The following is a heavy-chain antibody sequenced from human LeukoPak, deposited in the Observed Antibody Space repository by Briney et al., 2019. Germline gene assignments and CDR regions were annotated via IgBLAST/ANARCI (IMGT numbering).Heavy chain of an antibody. D-gene: IGHD2-2*01. J-gene: IGHJ5*02. Sequence: GGSLRLSCAASGFTFSSYEMNWVRQAPGKGLEWVSYMSSSCSTRFYADSVKGRFALSRDNAKNSMYLQMNSLRAEDTAVYYCASDGRPPSTADIVVVPAAMRDRWFDPWGEGTLVT. CDR3: ASDGRPPSTADIVVVPAAMRDRWFDP. V-gene: IGHV3-48*03. CDR2: MSSSCSTR. CDR1: GFTFSSYE.